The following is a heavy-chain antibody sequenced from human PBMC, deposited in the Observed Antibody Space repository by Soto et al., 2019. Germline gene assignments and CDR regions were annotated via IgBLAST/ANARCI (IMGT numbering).Heavy chain of an antibody. CDR2: IYYSGST. D-gene: IGHD2-15*01. CDR3: ARVGYCSGGSCYNEYFQH. Sequence: SETLSLTCTVSGGSISSGGYYWSWIRQHPGKGLEWIGYIYYSGSTYYNPSLKSRVTISVDTSKNQFSLKLSSVTAADTAVYYCARVGYCSGGSCYNEYFQHWGQGTLVTVSS. J-gene: IGHJ1*01. CDR1: GGSISSGGYY. V-gene: IGHV4-31*03.